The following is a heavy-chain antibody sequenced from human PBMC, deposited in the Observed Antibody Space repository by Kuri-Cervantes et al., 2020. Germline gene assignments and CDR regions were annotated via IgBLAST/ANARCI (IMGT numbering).Heavy chain of an antibody. D-gene: IGHD2-2*01. Sequence: SETLSLTCTVSGGSISSYYWSWIRQPPGKGLEWIGEINHSGSTNYNPSLKSRVTISVDTSKNQFSLKLSSVTAADTAVYYCAREGGNPIVVVPAATHHYYYMDVWGKGTTVTVSS. J-gene: IGHJ6*03. CDR1: GGSISSYY. CDR3: AREGGNPIVVVPAATHHYYYMDV. V-gene: IGHV4-34*01. CDR2: INHSGST.